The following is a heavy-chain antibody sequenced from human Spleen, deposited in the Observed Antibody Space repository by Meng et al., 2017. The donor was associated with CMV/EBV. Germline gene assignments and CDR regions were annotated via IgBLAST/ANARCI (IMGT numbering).Heavy chain of an antibody. Sequence: SETLSLTCTVSGGSISSYYWSWIRQPPGKGLEWIGYIYYSGSTNYNPSLKSRVTISVDTSKNQFSLKLSSVTAADTAVYYCARETGGDYYDSSGYYRYFDYWGQGTLVTVSS. CDR1: GGSISSYY. CDR3: ARETGGDYYDSSGYYRYFDY. J-gene: IGHJ4*02. D-gene: IGHD3-22*01. CDR2: IYYSGST. V-gene: IGHV4-59*01.